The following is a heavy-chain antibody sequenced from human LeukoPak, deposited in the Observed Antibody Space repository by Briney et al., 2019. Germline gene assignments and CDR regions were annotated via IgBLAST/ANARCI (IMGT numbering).Heavy chain of an antibody. CDR3: ARVSLYYYGSGEDNWFDP. J-gene: IGHJ5*02. CDR2: INQDGSQK. Sequence: GGSLRLSCAASGFTINKYWMSWVRQAPGKGLEWVANINQDGSQKNYADSVKGRFTISRDNARNSLYLQMNSLRAEDTAVYYCARVSLYYYGSGEDNWFDPWGQGTLVTVSS. V-gene: IGHV3-7*01. D-gene: IGHD3-10*01. CDR1: GFTINKYW.